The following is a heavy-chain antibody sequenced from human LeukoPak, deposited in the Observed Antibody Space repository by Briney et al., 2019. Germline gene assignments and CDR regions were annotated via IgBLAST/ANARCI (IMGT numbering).Heavy chain of an antibody. D-gene: IGHD3-3*01. CDR3: ARVSRFQAYYYYMDV. V-gene: IGHV1-46*01. Sequence: ASVKVSCKASGYTFISYYMHWVRQAPGQGLEWMGIINPSGGSTSYAQKFQGRVTMTRDMSTSTVYMELSSLRSEDTAVYYCARVSRFQAYYYYMDVWGKGTTVTVSS. CDR2: INPSGGST. CDR1: GYTFISYY. J-gene: IGHJ6*03.